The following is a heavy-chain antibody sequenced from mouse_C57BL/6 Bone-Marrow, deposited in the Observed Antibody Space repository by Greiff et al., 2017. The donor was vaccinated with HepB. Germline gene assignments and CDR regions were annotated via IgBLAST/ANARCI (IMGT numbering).Heavy chain of an antibody. V-gene: IGHV5-12*01. D-gene: IGHD2-2*01. CDR2: ISNGGGST. CDR1: GFTFSDYY. J-gene: IGHJ4*01. CDR3: ARQGAMVTTGYYYAMDY. Sequence: EVQWVESGGGLVQPGGSLKLSCAASGFTFSDYYMYWVRQTPEKRLEWVAYISNGGGSTYYPDTVKGRFTISRANAKNTLYLQMSRLKSEDTAMYYCARQGAMVTTGYYYAMDYWGQGTSVTVSS.